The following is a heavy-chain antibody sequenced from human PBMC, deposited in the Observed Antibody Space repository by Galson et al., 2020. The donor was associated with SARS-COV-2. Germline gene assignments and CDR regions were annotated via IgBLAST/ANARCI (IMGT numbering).Heavy chain of an antibody. CDR2: VSYSGGA. V-gene: IGHV4-59*01. Sequence: SETLSLTCTVSGASISSYYWSWIRQPLGKGLEWIGFVSYSGGANSNPSLKSRVTISVDTSKNQFSLKLTSVTTADTAVYYCASLNPYRTWGQGTLGTVSS. J-gene: IGHJ5*02. CDR3: ASLNPYRT. CDR1: GASISSYY. D-gene: IGHD3-16*02.